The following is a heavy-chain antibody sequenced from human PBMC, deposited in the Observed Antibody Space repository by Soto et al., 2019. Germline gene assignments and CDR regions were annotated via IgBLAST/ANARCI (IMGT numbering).Heavy chain of an antibody. V-gene: IGHV1-69*01. CDR1: GGTFSSYA. CDR2: IIPIFGTA. CDR3: AIPDAAMNYYYYGMDV. J-gene: IGHJ6*02. D-gene: IGHD2-2*01. Sequence: QVQLVQSGAEVKKPGSSVKVSCKASGGTFSSYAISWVRQAPGQGLEWMGGIIPIFGTANYAQKFQGRDTITADESTSTAYMELSSLRSEDTAVYYCAIPDAAMNYYYYGMDVWGQGTTVTVSS.